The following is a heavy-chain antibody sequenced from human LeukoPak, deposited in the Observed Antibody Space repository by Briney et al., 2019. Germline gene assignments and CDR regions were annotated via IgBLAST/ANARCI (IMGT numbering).Heavy chain of an antibody. CDR2: INPNSGGT. CDR1: GYTFTGYY. J-gene: IGHJ4*02. D-gene: IGHD3-22*01. V-gene: IGHV1-2*06. Sequence: GASVKVSCTASGYTFTGYYMHWVRQAPGQGLEWMGRINPNSGGTNYAQKFQGRVTMTRDTSISTAYMELSRLRSDDTAVYYCARDPKWHYDSSGYYDWGQGTLVTVSS. CDR3: ARDPKWHYDSSGYYD.